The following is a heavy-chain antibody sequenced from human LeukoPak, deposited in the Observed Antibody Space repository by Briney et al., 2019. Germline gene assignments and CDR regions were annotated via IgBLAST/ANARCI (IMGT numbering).Heavy chain of an antibody. CDR3: AREGGSIVVVPAAIIGLGRSGYYFDY. J-gene: IGHJ4*02. CDR2: ISYDGSNK. CDR1: GFTFSSYG. V-gene: IGHV3-30*03. D-gene: IGHD2-2*02. Sequence: PGRSLRLSCAASGFTFSSYGMHWVRQAPGKGLEWVAVISYDGSNKYYADSVKGRFTISRDNSKNTLYLQMNSLRAEDTAVYYCAREGGSIVVVPAAIIGLGRSGYYFDYWGQGTLVTVSS.